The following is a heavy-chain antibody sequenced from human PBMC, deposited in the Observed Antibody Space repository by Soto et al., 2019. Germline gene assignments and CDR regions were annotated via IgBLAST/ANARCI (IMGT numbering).Heavy chain of an antibody. Sequence: QVHLVQSGGEVKKPGTSVKVSCKASGYTFNSYGISWVRQAPGQGLEWMGWINTYSGNTNYAQKFQGRVTMTTSTPTNTTYLELRSLRSDDTAVYYCARGPGGATKPYYYYAMDVWGQGTPITVSS. CDR1: GYTFNSYG. D-gene: IGHD1-26*01. CDR3: ARGPGGATKPYYYYAMDV. V-gene: IGHV1-18*04. J-gene: IGHJ6*01. CDR2: INTYSGNT.